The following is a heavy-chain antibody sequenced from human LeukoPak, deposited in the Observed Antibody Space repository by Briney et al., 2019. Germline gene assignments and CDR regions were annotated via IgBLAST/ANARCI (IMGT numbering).Heavy chain of an antibody. CDR3: ARGVAGSYYYYYMDV. CDR2: IIPIFGTA. CDR1: GGTFSSYA. J-gene: IGHJ6*03. D-gene: IGHD6-19*01. V-gene: IGHV1-69*05. Sequence: SVKVSCKASGGTFSSYAISWVRQAPGQGLEWMGGIIPIFGTANYAQKFQGRVTMTRDTSISTAYMELSRLRSDDTAVYYCARGVAGSYYYYYMDVWGKGTTVTISS.